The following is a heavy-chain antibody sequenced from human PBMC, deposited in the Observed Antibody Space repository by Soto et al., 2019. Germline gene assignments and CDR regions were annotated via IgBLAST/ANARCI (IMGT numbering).Heavy chain of an antibody. Sequence: PSETLSLTCAVYGGSFSGYYWSWIRQPPGKGLEWIGEINHSGSTNYNPSLKSRVTISVDTSKNQFSLKLSSVTAADTAVYYCARARRGSYPYYYYYGMDVWGQGTTVTVSS. CDR1: GGSFSGYY. J-gene: IGHJ6*02. D-gene: IGHD1-26*01. V-gene: IGHV4-34*01. CDR2: INHSGST. CDR3: ARARRGSYPYYYYYGMDV.